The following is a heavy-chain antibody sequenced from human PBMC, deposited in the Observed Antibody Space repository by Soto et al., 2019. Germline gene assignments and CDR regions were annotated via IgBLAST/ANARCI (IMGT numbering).Heavy chain of an antibody. CDR2: IYATGTT. CDR1: GASISGFY. V-gene: IGHV4-4*07. CDR3: VRDGTKTLWDWFDP. J-gene: IGHJ5*02. D-gene: IGHD1-1*01. Sequence: SETLSLTCTVSGASISGFYWSWIRKSAGKGLEWIGRIYATGTTDYNPSLKSRVMMSVDTSKNQFSLKLRSVTAADTAVYYCVRDGTKTLWDWFDPWGQG.